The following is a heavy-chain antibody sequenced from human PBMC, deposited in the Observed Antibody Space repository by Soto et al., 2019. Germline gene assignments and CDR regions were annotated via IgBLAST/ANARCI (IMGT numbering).Heavy chain of an antibody. CDR1: GFTFSHYG. V-gene: IGHV3-33*01. Sequence: QVQLVESGGGVVQPGRSLRLSCEASGFTFSHYGMHWVRQAPGKGLEWVAVILNDGSRQHYADSVKGRLTISRDNSKNTLYQDMNSLRVEDTAVYYCARDDDYGDNGLDYWGQGTLVTVSS. J-gene: IGHJ4*02. CDR2: ILNDGSRQ. CDR3: ARDDDYGDNGLDY. D-gene: IGHD4-17*01.